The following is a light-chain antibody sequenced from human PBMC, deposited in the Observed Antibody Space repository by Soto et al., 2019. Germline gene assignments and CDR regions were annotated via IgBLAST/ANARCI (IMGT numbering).Light chain of an antibody. J-gene: IGKJ1*01. CDR1: QSLSTN. V-gene: IGKV3-15*01. CDR3: QHYNSYSEA. CDR2: GAS. Sequence: EIVMTQSPATLSVSPGERATLSCRASQSLSTNLVWYQQKPGQAPRLLIYGASTRATGIPARFSGSGSGTEFTLTISSLQPDDFATYYCQHYNSYSEAFGQGTKVDIK.